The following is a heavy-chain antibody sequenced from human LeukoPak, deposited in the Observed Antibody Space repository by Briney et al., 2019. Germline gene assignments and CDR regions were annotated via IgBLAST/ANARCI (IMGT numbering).Heavy chain of an antibody. J-gene: IGHJ5*02. Sequence: SETLSLTCAVYGGSFSGYYWSWIRQPPGKGLEWIGEINHSGSTNYNPSLKSRVTISVDTSKNQFSLKLSSVTAADTAVYYCARGDGSVVSWGQGTLVTVSS. D-gene: IGHD2-15*01. V-gene: IGHV4-34*01. CDR2: INHSGST. CDR3: ARGDGSVVS. CDR1: GGSFSGYY.